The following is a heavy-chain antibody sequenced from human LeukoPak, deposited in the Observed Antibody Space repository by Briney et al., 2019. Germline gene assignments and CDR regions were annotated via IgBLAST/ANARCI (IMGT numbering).Heavy chain of an antibody. D-gene: IGHD3-22*01. V-gene: IGHV1-69*04. CDR2: FIPVLGTK. Sequence: ASVKVSCKASGGTFSSYAISWVRQAPGQGLEWMGRFIPVLGTKNYAQKFQGTVTLTADKSTTTVFMELSSLTSDDTAVYYCAWGGGYVLDITYFDYWGQGTLVTVSS. CDR3: AWGGGYVLDITYFDY. J-gene: IGHJ5*01. CDR1: GGTFSSYA.